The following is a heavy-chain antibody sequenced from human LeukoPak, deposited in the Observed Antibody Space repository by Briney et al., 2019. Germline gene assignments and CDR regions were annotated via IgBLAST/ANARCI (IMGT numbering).Heavy chain of an antibody. CDR3: AKDPGDY. J-gene: IGHJ4*02. CDR2: ISYDGSNK. CDR1: GFTFSSYG. Sequence: GGSLRLSCAASGFTFSSYGMHWVRQAPGKGLEWVAVISYDGSNKYYADSVKGRFTISRDNSKNTLYLQMNSLRAEDTAVYYGAKDPGDYWGQGTLVTVSS. V-gene: IGHV3-30*18.